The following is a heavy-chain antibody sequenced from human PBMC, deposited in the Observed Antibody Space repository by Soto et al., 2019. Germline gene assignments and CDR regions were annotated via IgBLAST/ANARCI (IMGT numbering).Heavy chain of an antibody. CDR1: GFTFSSYG. CDR2: ISHSGGNT. D-gene: IGHD2-2*01. CDR3: ATFIFCSSTSCYGREGGY. J-gene: IGHJ4*02. Sequence: EVQLLESGGGLVQPGGSLRLSCAASGFTFSSYGMSWVRQAPGKGLEWVSAISHSGGNTYYADSVKGRFAISRDNSKNTLYLQMNSLRAEDTAVYYCATFIFCSSTSCYGREGGYWGQGTLVTVSS. V-gene: IGHV3-23*01.